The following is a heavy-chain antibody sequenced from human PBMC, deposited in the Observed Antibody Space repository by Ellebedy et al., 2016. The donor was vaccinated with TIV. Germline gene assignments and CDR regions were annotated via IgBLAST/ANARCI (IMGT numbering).Heavy chain of an antibody. V-gene: IGHV1-46*01. CDR2: INHTAGST. CDR3: ARAPSVDRHMDV. Sequence: AASVKVSCKASGYTFTSYYMHWVRQAPGRGLAWMGIINHTAGSTSSAQKFQGRVTMTSDPSTRTVYMELSSLRSEDTAVYYCARAPSVDRHMDVWGQGTTVTVSS. CDR1: GYTFTSYY. J-gene: IGHJ6*02. D-gene: IGHD6-19*01.